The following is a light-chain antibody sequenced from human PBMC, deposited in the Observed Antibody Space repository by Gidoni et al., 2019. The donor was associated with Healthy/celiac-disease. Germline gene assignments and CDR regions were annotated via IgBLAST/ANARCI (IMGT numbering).Light chain of an antibody. CDR3: QQYNSYTWT. CDR2: KAS. CDR1: QSISSW. J-gene: IGKJ1*01. Sequence: DIQMTQSPSTLSASVGDRVRITCRASQSISSWLAWYQLKPGQAPKLLSYKASSLESGVPSRFSGSGSGTEFTLTISSLQPDDFASYYCQQYNSYTWTFXPXTKVEIK. V-gene: IGKV1-5*03.